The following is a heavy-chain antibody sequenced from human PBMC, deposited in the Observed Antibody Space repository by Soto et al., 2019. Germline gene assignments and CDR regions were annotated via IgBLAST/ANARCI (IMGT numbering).Heavy chain of an antibody. CDR2: IYYSGIT. Sequence: SETLSLTCTVSGGSIGSGGYYWSWIRQHPGKGLEWIGYIYYSGITYYNPSLKSRVTISVDTSKNQFSLKLSSVTAADTAVYYCARSPGYYSDYPGQATLVTVSS. CDR1: GGSIGSGGYY. J-gene: IGHJ4*02. CDR3: ARSPGYYSDY. V-gene: IGHV4-31*03.